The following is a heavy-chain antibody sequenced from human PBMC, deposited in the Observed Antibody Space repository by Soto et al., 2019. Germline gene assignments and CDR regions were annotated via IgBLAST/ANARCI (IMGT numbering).Heavy chain of an antibody. D-gene: IGHD4-17*01. CDR2: IRTTSSYI. J-gene: IGHJ3*02. V-gene: IGHV3-21*01. CDR3: AREGDDYGDYKRSFDI. Sequence: EVQLVESGGGLVKPGGSLRLSCEAYGFTFRSYSMNWVRQAPGKGLEWVSSIRTTSSYIYYGDSVKGRFTISRDNAKNSLFLQMNSLRAEDTASYYCAREGDDYGDYKRSFDILGQGTTVTVSS. CDR1: GFTFRSYS.